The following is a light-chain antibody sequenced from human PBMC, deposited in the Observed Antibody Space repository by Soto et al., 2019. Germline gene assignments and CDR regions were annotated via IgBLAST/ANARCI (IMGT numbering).Light chain of an antibody. CDR2: DVT. J-gene: IGLJ3*02. CDR1: SSDLGSYNH. Sequence: QSVLTQPPSASGSPGQSVTISCTGTSSDLGSYNHVSWYQQHPGKAPKLIIYDVTKRPSGVPDRFSGSKSGTTASLTVSGLQAEDEADYYCASYAGSFSWVFGGGTKLTVL. V-gene: IGLV2-8*01. CDR3: ASYAGSFSWV.